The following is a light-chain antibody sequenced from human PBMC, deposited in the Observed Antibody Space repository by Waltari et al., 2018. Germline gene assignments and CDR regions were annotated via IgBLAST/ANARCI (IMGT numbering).Light chain of an antibody. CDR1: QDISNS. CDR3: QQYYNIPRT. J-gene: IGKJ1*01. V-gene: IGKV1-NL1*01. Sequence: DIQMTQSPSPLSASVGDRVTITCRASQDISNSLAWYHQKPGKPPKFLLSDASILESGVPSRFSGSGSGTDYALYISSLQHEDFATYYCQQYYNIPRTFGQGTKVEIK. CDR2: DAS.